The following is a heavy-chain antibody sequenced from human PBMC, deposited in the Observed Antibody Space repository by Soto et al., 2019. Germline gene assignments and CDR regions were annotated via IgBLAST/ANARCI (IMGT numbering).Heavy chain of an antibody. CDR3: GGRGRRDCDRRGDGVGW. D-gene: IGHD3-22*01. CDR1: GGTFSSYA. J-gene: IGHJ6*02. CDR2: IIPIFGTA. V-gene: IGHV1-69*12. Sequence: QVQLVQSGAEVKKPGSSVKVSCKASGGTFSSYAISWVRQAPGQGLEWMGGIIPIFGTANYAQKFQGRVRITADESTRPAYMERSRLRSEDRDGYYGGGRGRRDCDRRGDGVGWWGQGTTVTGSS.